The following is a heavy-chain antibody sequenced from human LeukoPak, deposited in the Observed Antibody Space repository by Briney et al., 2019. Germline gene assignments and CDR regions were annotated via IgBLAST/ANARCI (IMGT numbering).Heavy chain of an antibody. CDR3: ARDDGSGTFRGIDY. Sequence: SETMSLTCTVSGGSINNSSYYWGWIRQPPGEGLEWIGSIYYSGSTYYNPSLKSRVTISVDTSRNQFSLKLISVTAADTAVYYCARDDGSGTFRGIDYWGQGTLVTVSS. V-gene: IGHV4-39*02. CDR1: GGSINNSSYY. D-gene: IGHD3-10*01. J-gene: IGHJ4*02. CDR2: IYYSGST.